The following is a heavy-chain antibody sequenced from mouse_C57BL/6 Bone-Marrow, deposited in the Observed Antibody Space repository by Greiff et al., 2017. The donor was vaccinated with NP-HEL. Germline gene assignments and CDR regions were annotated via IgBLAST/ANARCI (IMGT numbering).Heavy chain of an antibody. CDR1: GYTFTSYW. D-gene: IGHD1-1*01. V-gene: IGHV1-55*01. CDR2: IYPGSGST. Sequence: VKLQQPGAELVKPGASVKMSCKASGYTFTSYWITWVKQRPGQGLEWIGDIYPGSGSTNYNEKFKSKATLTVDTSSSTAYMQLSSLTSEDSAVYYCARKITTVVEGYYAMDYWGQGTSVTVSS. J-gene: IGHJ4*01. CDR3: ARKITTVVEGYYAMDY.